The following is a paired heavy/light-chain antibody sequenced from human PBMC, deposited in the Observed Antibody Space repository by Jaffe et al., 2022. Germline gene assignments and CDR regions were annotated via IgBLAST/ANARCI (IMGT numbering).Light chain of an antibody. CDR1: QSVLHSSNNKNY. J-gene: IGKJ1*01. V-gene: IGKV4-1*01. CDR2: WAS. Sequence: DIVMTQSPDSLAVSLGERATINCKSSQSVLHSSNNKNYLAWYQQKPGQPPKLLIYWASTRESGVPDRFSGSGSGTDFTLTVSRLQAEDVAVYYCQQYYSTPPTFGQGTKVEIK. CDR3: QQYYSTPPT.
Heavy chain of an antibody. CDR3: ARGGSYYFDN. CDR1: GGSMSSYY. J-gene: IGHJ4*02. Sequence: QVQLQESGPGVVKPSETLSLTCTVSGGSMSSYYWSWIRQPPGKGLEYIGYIYYSGSSNYNPSLKSRVTISVDTSKNQFSLKLSSVTAADTAVYYCARGGSYYFDNWGQGTLVTVSS. CDR2: IYYSGSS. V-gene: IGHV4-59*01.